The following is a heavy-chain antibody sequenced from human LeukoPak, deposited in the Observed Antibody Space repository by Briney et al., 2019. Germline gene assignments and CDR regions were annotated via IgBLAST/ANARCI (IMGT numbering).Heavy chain of an antibody. CDR2: INHSGST. CDR3: ATLYSGYDTAFDY. J-gene: IGHJ4*02. D-gene: IGHD5-12*01. CDR1: GGSFSGYY. Sequence: SETLSLTCAVYGGSFSGYYWSWIRQPPGKGLEWIGEINHSGSTNYNPSLKSRVTISVDTSKNQFSLKLSPVTAADTAVYYCATLYSGYDTAFDYWGQGTLVTVSS. V-gene: IGHV4-34*01.